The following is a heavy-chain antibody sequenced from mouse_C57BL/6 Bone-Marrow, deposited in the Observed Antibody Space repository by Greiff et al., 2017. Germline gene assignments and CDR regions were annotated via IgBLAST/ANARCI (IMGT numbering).Heavy chain of an antibody. Sequence: EVQRVESGGGLVQPGGSLSLSCAASGFTFTDYYMSWVRQPPGKALEWLGFIRNKANGYTTEYSASVKGRFTISRDNSQSILYLQMNALRAEDSATYYCARLSYAMDYGGQGTSVTVSS. CDR2: IRNKANGYTT. CDR3: ARLSYAMDY. J-gene: IGHJ4*01. CDR1: GFTFTDYY. V-gene: IGHV7-3*01.